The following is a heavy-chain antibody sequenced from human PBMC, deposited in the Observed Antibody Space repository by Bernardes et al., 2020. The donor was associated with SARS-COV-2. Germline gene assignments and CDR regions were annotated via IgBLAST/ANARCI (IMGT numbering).Heavy chain of an antibody. Sequence: GGSLRLSRAASGFTFSSYAMSWVRQAPGKGLEWVSAISGSGGSTYYADSVKGRFTISRDNSKNTLYLQMNSLRAEDTAVYYCAKESIAGDIGNYFDYWGQGTLVTVSS. CDR2: ISGSGGST. D-gene: IGHD6-6*01. V-gene: IGHV3-23*01. J-gene: IGHJ4*02. CDR1: GFTFSSYA. CDR3: AKESIAGDIGNYFDY.